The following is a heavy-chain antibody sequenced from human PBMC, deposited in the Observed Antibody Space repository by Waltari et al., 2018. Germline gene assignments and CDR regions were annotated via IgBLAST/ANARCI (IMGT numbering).Heavy chain of an antibody. V-gene: IGHV1-2*06. CDR3: ARVRRRYCSGGSCYEGYGMDV. D-gene: IGHD2-15*01. CDR1: GGTFSSYA. Sequence: QVQLVQSGAEVKKPGSSVKVSCKASGGTFSSYAISWVRQAPGQGLEWMGRINPNSGGTNYEHKVQGRVTMTRDTSISTAYMELSRLRSDDTAVYYCARVRRRYCSGGSCYEGYGMDVWGQGTTVTVSS. CDR2: INPNSGGT. J-gene: IGHJ6*02.